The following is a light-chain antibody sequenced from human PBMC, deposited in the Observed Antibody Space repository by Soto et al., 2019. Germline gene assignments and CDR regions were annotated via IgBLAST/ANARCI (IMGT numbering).Light chain of an antibody. CDR2: DVT. Sequence: QSALTQPASVSGSPGQSITISCTETSNDVGVYKFVSWYQHHPGKAPKLIIYDVTNRPSGVSNRFSGSKSGNTASLTISGLQAEDEAYYYCSSYTYTNTHILFGGGTKLTVL. V-gene: IGLV2-14*01. J-gene: IGLJ2*01. CDR3: SSYTYTNTHIL. CDR1: SNDVGVYKF.